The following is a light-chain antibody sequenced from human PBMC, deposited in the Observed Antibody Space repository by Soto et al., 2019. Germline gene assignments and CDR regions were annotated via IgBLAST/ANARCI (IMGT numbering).Light chain of an antibody. J-gene: IGLJ2*01. Sequence: QSVVNQSPSASASLGASVKLTCTLSSGHSSYAIAWHQQQPEKGPRYLMKLNSDGSHSKGDGIPDRFSGSSSGAERYLTTSSLQSEDEADYYCQTWGTGMVFGGGTQLTVL. CDR1: SGHSSYA. CDR2: LNSDGSH. V-gene: IGLV4-69*01. CDR3: QTWGTGMV.